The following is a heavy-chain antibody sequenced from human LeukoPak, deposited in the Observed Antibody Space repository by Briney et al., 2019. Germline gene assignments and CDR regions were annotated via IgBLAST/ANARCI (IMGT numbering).Heavy chain of an antibody. J-gene: IGHJ4*02. Sequence: SETLSLTCNVFGGSISSSNYYWAWIRQPPGKGLEWIGSIYYSGSTYINPSLESRVTISADTPKNQFPLKLSSVTAADTAVYYCARRIIVATINYWGQGILVTVSS. CDR2: IYYSGST. CDR3: ARRIIVATINY. V-gene: IGHV4-39*01. CDR1: GGSISSSNYY. D-gene: IGHD5-12*01.